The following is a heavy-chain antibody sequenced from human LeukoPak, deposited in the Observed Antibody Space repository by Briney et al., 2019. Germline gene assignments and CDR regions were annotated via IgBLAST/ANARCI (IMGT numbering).Heavy chain of an antibody. V-gene: IGHV3-49*04. J-gene: IGHJ4*02. CDR3: SRRLRGLDY. D-gene: IGHD2-21*01. CDR2: IRSKAYGGTT. Sequence: GGSLTLSCTASGFIFGDYAVTWVRQAPGKGLEWVGFIRSKAYGGTTEYVASVRGRFTISRDDSKNIAYVQVNSLKEEATAVYYCSRRLRGLDYWGQGTRVTVSS. CDR1: GFIFGDYA.